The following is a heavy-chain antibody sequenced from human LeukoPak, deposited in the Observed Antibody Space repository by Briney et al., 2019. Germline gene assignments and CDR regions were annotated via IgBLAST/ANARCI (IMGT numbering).Heavy chain of an antibody. CDR1: GFTFSSYW. Sequence: GGSLRLSCVASGFTFSSYWMHWVRQAPGKGLVWVSRIRTDGGSTYYADSVKGRFTVSRDNAKNTLYLQMNSLRVEDTAVYYCATDRAWGGSDYWGLGALVTVSS. J-gene: IGHJ4*02. V-gene: IGHV3-74*01. D-gene: IGHD3-16*01. CDR3: ATDRAWGGSDY. CDR2: IRTDGGST.